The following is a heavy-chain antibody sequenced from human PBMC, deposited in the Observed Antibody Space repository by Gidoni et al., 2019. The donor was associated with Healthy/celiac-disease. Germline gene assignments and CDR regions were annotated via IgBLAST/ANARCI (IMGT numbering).Heavy chain of an antibody. J-gene: IGHJ4*02. V-gene: IGHV4-31*03. CDR2: IYYSGST. CDR3: ARGSLAARPAYYFDY. Sequence: QVQLQESGPGLVKPSQTLSLTCTFSGGSISRGGYYWSWIRQHPGKGLEWIGYIYYSGSTYYNPSLKSRVTISVDTSKNQFSLKLSSVTAADTAVYYCARGSLAARPAYYFDYWGQGTLVTVSS. D-gene: IGHD6-6*01. CDR1: GGSISRGGYY.